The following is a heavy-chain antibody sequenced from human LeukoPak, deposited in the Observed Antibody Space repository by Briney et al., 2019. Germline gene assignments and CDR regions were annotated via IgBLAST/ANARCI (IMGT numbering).Heavy chain of an antibody. CDR1: GYTFTSNY. Sequence: ASVKVSCKASGYTFTSNYMHWVRQAPGQGLEWMGRINPNSGGTNYAQKFQGRVTMTRDTSISTVYMELSRLRFDDTAVYYCARVGYYESSGYYEYWGQGTLVTVSS. CDR2: INPNSGGT. J-gene: IGHJ4*02. D-gene: IGHD3-22*01. CDR3: ARVGYYESSGYYEY. V-gene: IGHV1-2*06.